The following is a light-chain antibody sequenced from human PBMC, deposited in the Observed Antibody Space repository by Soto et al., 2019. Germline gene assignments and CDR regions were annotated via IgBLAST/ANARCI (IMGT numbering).Light chain of an antibody. Sequence: EVGLTQSPATLSLSPGERATLSCTASQSISTYLTWYQHKPGQAPRLLIYDASRRAPGIPARFSGSGSGTDFTLTISSLEPEDFAVYYCQQRRNWPPLTFGGGTKVEIK. CDR3: QQRRNWPPLT. CDR2: DAS. V-gene: IGKV3-11*01. CDR1: QSISTY. J-gene: IGKJ4*01.